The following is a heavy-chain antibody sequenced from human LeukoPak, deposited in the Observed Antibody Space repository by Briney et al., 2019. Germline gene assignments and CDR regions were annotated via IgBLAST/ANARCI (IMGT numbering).Heavy chain of an antibody. Sequence: SETLSLTCAVYGGSFSGYYWSWIRQPAGKGLEWIGRIYTSGSTNYNPSLKSRVTISVDTSKNQFSLKLSSVTAADTAVYYCARDGVTTGPFYYYYYMDVWGKGTTVTVSS. V-gene: IGHV4-4*07. D-gene: IGHD4-11*01. CDR1: GGSFSGYY. J-gene: IGHJ6*03. CDR2: IYTSGST. CDR3: ARDGVTTGPFYYYYYMDV.